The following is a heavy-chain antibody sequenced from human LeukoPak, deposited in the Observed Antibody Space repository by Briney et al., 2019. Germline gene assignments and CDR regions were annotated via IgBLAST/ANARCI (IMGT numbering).Heavy chain of an antibody. D-gene: IGHD1-26*01. CDR2: IYYSGST. Sequence: SETLSLTCTVSGGSISSSGYYWGWVRQPPGKGLEWIGSIYYSGSTFYNPSLKGRVTISADTSKKQYSLKVTSVTAADTAVYYCARDSGSYYDYWGQGTLVTVSS. CDR3: ARDSGSYYDY. CDR1: GGSISSSGYY. J-gene: IGHJ4*02. V-gene: IGHV4-39*07.